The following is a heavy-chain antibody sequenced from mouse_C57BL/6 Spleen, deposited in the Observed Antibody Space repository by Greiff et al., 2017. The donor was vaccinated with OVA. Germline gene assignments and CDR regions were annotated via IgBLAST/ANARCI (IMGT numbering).Heavy chain of an antibody. CDR3: TRVPPAAYFDY. V-gene: IGHV5-9-1*02. CDR1: GFTFSSYA. Sequence: EVKLVESGEGLVKPGGSLKLSCAASGFTFSSYAMSWVRQTPEKRLEWVAYISSGGDYIYYADTVKGRFTISRDNARNTLYLQMSSLKSEDTAMYYCTRVPPAAYFDYWGQGTTLTVSS. J-gene: IGHJ2*01. CDR2: ISSGGDYI.